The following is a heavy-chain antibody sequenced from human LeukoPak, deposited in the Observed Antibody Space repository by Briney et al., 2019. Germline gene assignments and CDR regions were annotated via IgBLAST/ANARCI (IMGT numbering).Heavy chain of an antibody. Sequence: SETLSLTCTVSGGSIRNYYWSWIRQPPGKELEWIGYIYYSGSTNYNPSLTSRVTISVDTSKNQFSLKLSSVTAADTAIYYCARRSYGSFDYWGQGTLVTVSS. V-gene: IGHV4-59*08. CDR1: GGSIRNYY. CDR3: ARRSYGSFDY. D-gene: IGHD5-18*01. CDR2: IYYSGST. J-gene: IGHJ4*02.